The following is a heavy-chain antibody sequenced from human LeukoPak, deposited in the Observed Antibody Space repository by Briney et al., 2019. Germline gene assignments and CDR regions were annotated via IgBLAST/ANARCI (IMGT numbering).Heavy chain of an antibody. CDR1: GFSLTTYG. D-gene: IGHD3-10*01. J-gene: IGHJ4*02. Sequence: GGSLRLSCAASGFSLTTYGTPWLRQAPGKGLEWVAVIWYDGSRKFYGDSVKGRFTVSRDTSENTMYLQMNTLRVDDTAVYYCARDGGSGIDYWGQGTLVTVSS. CDR3: ARDGGSGIDY. V-gene: IGHV3-33*01. CDR2: IWYDGSRK.